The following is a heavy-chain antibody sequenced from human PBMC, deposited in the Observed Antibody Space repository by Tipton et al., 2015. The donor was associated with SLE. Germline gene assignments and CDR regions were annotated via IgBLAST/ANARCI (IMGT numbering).Heavy chain of an antibody. J-gene: IGHJ3*02. CDR2: IYYSGST. Sequence: TLSLTCTVSGGSISSGGYYWSWIRQHPGKGLEWIGYIYYSGSTYYNPSLKSRVTISVDTSKNQFSLKLSSVTAADTAVYYCARGEIYYGSGSYYSDAFDIWGQGTMVTVSS. CDR1: GGSISSGGYY. CDR3: ARGEIYYGSGSYYSDAFDI. V-gene: IGHV4-31*03. D-gene: IGHD3-10*01.